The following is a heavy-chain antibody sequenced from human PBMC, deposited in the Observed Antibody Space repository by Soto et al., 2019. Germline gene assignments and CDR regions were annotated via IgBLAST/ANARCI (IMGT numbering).Heavy chain of an antibody. J-gene: IGHJ3*02. V-gene: IGHV3-30*18. CDR3: AKSYSSGYYYYAFDI. D-gene: IGHD3-22*01. CDR1: GFTFSSYG. Sequence: LGLSCAASGFTFSSYGMHWVRQAPGKGLEWVAVISYDGSNKYYADSVKGRFTISRDNSKNTLYLQMNSLRAEDTAVYYCAKSYSSGYYYYAFDIWGQGTMVTVSS. CDR2: ISYDGSNK.